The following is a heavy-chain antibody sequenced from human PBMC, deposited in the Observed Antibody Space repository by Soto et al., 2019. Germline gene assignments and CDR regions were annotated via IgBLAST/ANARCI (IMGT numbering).Heavy chain of an antibody. CDR1: GFTFSNYA. D-gene: IGHD3-3*01. Sequence: EVQLLESGGGLVQPGGSLRLSCAASGFTFSNYAMSWVRQAPGKGLEWVSAISGSGARTYYADSVKGRFTISRDNSKKTRYLQMNSLRAEDTAVYYCAKDGGGAPIFGVVNNWFDPWGQGTLVTVSS. V-gene: IGHV3-23*01. CDR3: AKDGGGAPIFGVVNNWFDP. J-gene: IGHJ5*02. CDR2: ISGSGART.